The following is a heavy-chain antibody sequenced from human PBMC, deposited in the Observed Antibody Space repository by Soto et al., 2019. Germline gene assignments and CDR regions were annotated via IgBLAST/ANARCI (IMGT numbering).Heavy chain of an antibody. CDR2: IYPGDSDT. V-gene: IGHV5-51*01. Sequence: GEALNISCKGAGCIFSSWCIGLVRQMRGKCRGWMGSIYPGDSDTKYSPSFQGQVTISAAKSVSTAYLQWSSLQASDSAKYFCVRRGGYRDGSHLERDLHAWGKGTTVT. CDR1: GCIFSSWC. CDR3: VRRGGYRDGSHLERDLHA. J-gene: IGHJ6*03. D-gene: IGHD5-12*01.